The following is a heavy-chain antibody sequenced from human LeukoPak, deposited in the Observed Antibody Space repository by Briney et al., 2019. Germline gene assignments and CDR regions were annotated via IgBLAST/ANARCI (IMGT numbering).Heavy chain of an antibody. CDR1: GFTLSNYD. J-gene: IGHJ5*01. V-gene: IGHV3-33*06. CDR3: AKDAQRGFDYSNSLES. Sequence: PGGSLRLSCAASGFTLSNYDMNWVRQAPGKGLEWVAVIWSDGTNQYYADSVKGRFTISRDDSGNTVYLQMNSLRPEDTGVYYCAKDAQRGFDYSNSLESWGQGTPVTVST. D-gene: IGHD4-11*01. CDR2: IWSDGTNQ.